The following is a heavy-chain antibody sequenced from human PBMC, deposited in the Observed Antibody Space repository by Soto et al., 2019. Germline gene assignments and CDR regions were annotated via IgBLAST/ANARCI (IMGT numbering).Heavy chain of an antibody. CDR2: INPDNGNT. V-gene: IGHV1-3*01. Sequence: ASVKVSCKASGYTFTRYTMNWVRQAPGQRLEWMGGINPDNGNTKSSQKFQDRVIITRDTSASTAYMDLSSLRSEDTAVYYCGGCIATGLLDPSGPGSLVTVSS. CDR3: GGCIATGLLDP. CDR1: GYTFTRYT. D-gene: IGHD1-1*01. J-gene: IGHJ5*02.